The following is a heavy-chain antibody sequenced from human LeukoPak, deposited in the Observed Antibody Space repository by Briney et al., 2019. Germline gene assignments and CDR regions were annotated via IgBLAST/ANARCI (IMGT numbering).Heavy chain of an antibody. CDR3: ARHSGLRSPFDH. CDR1: GGSISTTNYY. V-gene: IGHV4-39*01. J-gene: IGHJ5*02. D-gene: IGHD3-3*01. Sequence: SETLALTCTVSGGSISTTNYYWGWIRQPPGRDLEWTGSIYSSGNTYYNPSLESPVTISVDTSKNQLSMQLTSATAADTSAYYCARHSGLRSPFDHWGQGTLVTVSS. CDR2: IYSSGNT.